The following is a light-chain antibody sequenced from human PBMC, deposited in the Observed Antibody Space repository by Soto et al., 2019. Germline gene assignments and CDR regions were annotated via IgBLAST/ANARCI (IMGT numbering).Light chain of an antibody. J-gene: IGKJ4*01. CDR3: QEYNNWHPIT. CDR2: GAS. CDR1: HSVSSD. Sequence: EIGMTQSPATLSVSPGERGTLSCRASHSVSSDLAWYQQKPGQAPRLLIYGASTRATGIPARFSGSGSGTEFTLTISSLQSEDFAVYYCQEYNNWHPITFGGGTKVDIK. V-gene: IGKV3-15*01.